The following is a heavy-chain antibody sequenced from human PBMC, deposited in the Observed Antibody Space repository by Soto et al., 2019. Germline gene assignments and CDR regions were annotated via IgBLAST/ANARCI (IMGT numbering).Heavy chain of an antibody. CDR2: ISSSSSYI. D-gene: IGHD3-22*01. CDR3: ASPRSDDSSGYYWRPYYYYYGMDV. CDR1: GFTFISYS. V-gene: IGHV3-21*01. Sequence: GGSLRLSCAGSGFTFISYSMNWVRQSPGKGLDCVSSISSSSSYIYYADSVKGRFTISRDNAKNSLYLQMNSLRAEDTAVYYCASPRSDDSSGYYWRPYYYYYGMDVWGQGTTVTVSS. J-gene: IGHJ6*01.